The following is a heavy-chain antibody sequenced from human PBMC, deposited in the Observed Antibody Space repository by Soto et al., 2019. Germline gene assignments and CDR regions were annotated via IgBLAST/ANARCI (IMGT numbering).Heavy chain of an antibody. CDR1: GGSISSSY. V-gene: IGHV4-59*01. Sequence: QVQLQESGPGLVKPSETLSITCTVSGGSISSSYWSWIRQPPGKGLEWIGYIYYSGSTNYNPSLKSRVTISVDTSKNQFSLKLSSVTAADTAVYYCARVGYCSSTSCPYFDYWGQGTLVTVSS. CDR2: IYYSGST. CDR3: ARVGYCSSTSCPYFDY. J-gene: IGHJ4*02. D-gene: IGHD2-2*01.